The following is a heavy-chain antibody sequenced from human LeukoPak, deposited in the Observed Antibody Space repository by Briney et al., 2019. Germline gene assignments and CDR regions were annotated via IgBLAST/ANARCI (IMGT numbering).Heavy chain of an antibody. CDR1: GFTFISYA. D-gene: IGHD6-25*01. Sequence: PGRSLRVSCAASGFTFISYAMHWVRQAQGKGLEWVAVISYDGSNKYYADSVKGRFTISRDNSKNTLYLQMNSLRAEDTAVYYCARQRADSGMDYWGQGTLVTVSS. V-gene: IGHV3-30*04. CDR3: ARQRADSGMDY. J-gene: IGHJ4*02. CDR2: ISYDGSNK.